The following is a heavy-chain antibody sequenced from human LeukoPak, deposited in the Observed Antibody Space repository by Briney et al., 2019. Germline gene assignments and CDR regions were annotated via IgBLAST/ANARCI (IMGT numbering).Heavy chain of an antibody. CDR3: ARRVLGYCSGGSCLFDY. J-gene: IGHJ4*02. D-gene: IGHD2-15*01. V-gene: IGHV4-59*12. Sequence: SETLSLTCTVSGGSISSYYWSWIRQPPGKGLEWIGYIYYSGSTNYNPSLKSRVTISVDTSKNQFSLKLSSVTAADTAVYYCARRVLGYCSGGSCLFDYWGQGTLVTVSS. CDR2: IYYSGST. CDR1: GGSISSYY.